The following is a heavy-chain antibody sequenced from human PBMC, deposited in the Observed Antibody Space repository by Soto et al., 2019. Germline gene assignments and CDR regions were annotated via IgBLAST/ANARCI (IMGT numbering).Heavy chain of an antibody. V-gene: IGHV3-64D*06. CDR1: GFTFSTYA. J-gene: IGHJ4*02. D-gene: IGHD3-10*01. Sequence: PVGSLRLSCSASGFTFSTYAMHWVRQAPGKGLEYVSAISTNGGNTYYADSVKGRFTISRDNSKNTLFLQMSSLRAEDTAVYYCVKDRDYYGSGSHFDYWGQGTLVTVSS. CDR2: ISTNGGNT. CDR3: VKDRDYYGSGSHFDY.